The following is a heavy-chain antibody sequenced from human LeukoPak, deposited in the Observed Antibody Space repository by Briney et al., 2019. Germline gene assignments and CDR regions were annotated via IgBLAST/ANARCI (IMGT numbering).Heavy chain of an antibody. CDR2: ISSSSNYI. CDR1: GFIFSTYN. J-gene: IGHJ3*02. D-gene: IGHD1-26*01. V-gene: IGHV3-21*01. CDR3: ARDVGASAPDAFDI. Sequence: GGSLRLSCAASGFIFSTYNMNSVRQAPGKGLEWVSSISSSSNYIYYADSVKGRFTISRDNAKNSLYLQMNSLRGEDTDVYYCARDVGASAPDAFDIWGQGTMVTVSS.